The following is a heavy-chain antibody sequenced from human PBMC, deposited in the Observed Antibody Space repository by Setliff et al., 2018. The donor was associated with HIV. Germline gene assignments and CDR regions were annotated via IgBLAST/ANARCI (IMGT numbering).Heavy chain of an antibody. V-gene: IGHV1-3*01. CDR2: INAGYGNT. D-gene: IGHD1-1*01. CDR3: AHRRSGNLFDY. Sequence: GASVKVSCKASGYTFTSYAIHWVRQAPGQSLEWMGWINAGYGNTKYSQKFQGRVTITRDASASTAYMELSSLRSEDTATYYCAHRRSGNLFDYWGQGTLVTVSS. CDR1: GYTFTSYA. J-gene: IGHJ4*02.